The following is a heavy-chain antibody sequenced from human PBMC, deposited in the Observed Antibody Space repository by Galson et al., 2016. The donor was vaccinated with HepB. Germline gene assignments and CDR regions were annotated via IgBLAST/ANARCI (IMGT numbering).Heavy chain of an antibody. D-gene: IGHD3-10*01. CDR3: ARVGASTWAEDIDY. CDR1: GFTFSTYW. Sequence: SLRLSCAASGFTFSTYWMHWVRQAPGKGLVWVSRISSDGSSRNYADSVKGRFTISRDNAKNSLYLQMDDLRAEDTALYYCARVGASTWAEDIDYWGQGTLVAVSS. CDR2: ISSDGSSR. V-gene: IGHV3-74*01. J-gene: IGHJ4*02.